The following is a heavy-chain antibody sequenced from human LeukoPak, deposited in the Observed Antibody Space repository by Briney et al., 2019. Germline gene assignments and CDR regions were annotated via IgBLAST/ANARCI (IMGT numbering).Heavy chain of an antibody. D-gene: IGHD3-10*01. J-gene: IGHJ4*02. CDR3: TRDNSGIDF. CDR1: GYTFTRHA. V-gene: IGHV7-4-1*01. Sequence: ASVKVSCKASGYTFTRHAINWVRQAPGQGLEWMGWINTHTGNPRYGQGFTGRFVFSLDTSVNTAYLQIDSLKSEDTATYYCTRDNSGIDFWGQGTLVTVSS. CDR2: INTHTGNP.